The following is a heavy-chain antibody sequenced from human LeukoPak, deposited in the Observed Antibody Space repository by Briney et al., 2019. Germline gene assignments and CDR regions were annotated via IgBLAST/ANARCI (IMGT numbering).Heavy chain of an antibody. CDR1: GFNFRRFV. J-gene: IGHJ4*02. Sequence: GALRLSCAGSGFNFRRFVMNLVRQAPGKGLGWGSSISSGTITKYYADSVKGRFTISRDNAKNSLYLQMNSLRAEDTAVYYCARVEEYSSSSDEFDYWGQGTLVTVSS. V-gene: IGHV3-48*01. CDR3: ARVEEYSSSSDEFDY. CDR2: ISSGTITK. D-gene: IGHD6-6*01.